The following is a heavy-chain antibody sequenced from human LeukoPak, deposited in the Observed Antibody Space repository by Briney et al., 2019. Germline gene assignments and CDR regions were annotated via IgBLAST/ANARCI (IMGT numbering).Heavy chain of an antibody. CDR3: ARVTGPDAFDI. CDR2: INPNSGAT. CDR1: GYTFTGYY. V-gene: IGHV1-2*02. D-gene: IGHD3-10*01. J-gene: IGHJ3*02. Sequence: ASVKVSCKDSGYTFTGYYLHWLRQAPGQGLEWMGWINPNSGATNYAQKFQGRVTMTRDTSISTAYLELSRLTSDDTAVYYCARVTGPDAFDIRGQGTMVTVSS.